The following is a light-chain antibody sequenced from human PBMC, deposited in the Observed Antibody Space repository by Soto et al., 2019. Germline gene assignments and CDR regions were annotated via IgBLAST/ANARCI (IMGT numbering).Light chain of an antibody. J-gene: IGLJ1*01. CDR3: TSYTGDDFTFV. Sequence: ALTQPPSASGSLGQSVTISCTGTSSDIGTYDYVSWYQQHPGRAPKLIIFEVSKRPSGVPDRFSGSKSGNTASLIVSGLQPDDEAEYHCTSYTGDDFTFVFGTGTKVTVL. CDR2: EVS. CDR1: SSDIGTYDY. V-gene: IGLV2-8*01.